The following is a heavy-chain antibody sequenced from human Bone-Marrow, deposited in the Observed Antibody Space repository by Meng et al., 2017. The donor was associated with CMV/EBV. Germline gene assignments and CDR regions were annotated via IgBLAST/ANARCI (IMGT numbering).Heavy chain of an antibody. CDR2: SIPILGIA. D-gene: IGHD2-2*01. CDR1: GYTFTSYG. Sequence: SVKVSCKASGYTFTSYGISWVRQAPGQGLEWMGGSIPILGIANYAQKFQGRVTITADKSTSTAYMELSSLRSEDTAVYYCARADIVVVPSGMRVYYYGMDVWGQGTTVTVSS. J-gene: IGHJ6*02. V-gene: IGHV1-69*10. CDR3: ARADIVVVPSGMRVYYYGMDV.